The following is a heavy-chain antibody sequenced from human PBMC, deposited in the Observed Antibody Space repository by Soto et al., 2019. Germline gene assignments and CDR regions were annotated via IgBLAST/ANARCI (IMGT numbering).Heavy chain of an antibody. D-gene: IGHD3-3*01. V-gene: IGHV1-18*01. Sequence: GASVKVSCKASGYPFDMYGINWVRQAPGQRLEWMRWISAYNGQTDYAQNFQGRVTMATDTSTNTAYMELRNLRSDDTAVYYCARDPHEFWSSYFFDPWGPGTLVTVSS. CDR3: ARDPHEFWSSYFFDP. J-gene: IGHJ5*02. CDR1: GYPFDMYG. CDR2: ISAYNGQT.